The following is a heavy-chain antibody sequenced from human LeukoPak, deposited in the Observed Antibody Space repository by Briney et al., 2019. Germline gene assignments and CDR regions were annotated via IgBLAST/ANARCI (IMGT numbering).Heavy chain of an antibody. CDR3: ASTNIVVVPAAKNYYYGMDV. CDR2: IIPILGIA. V-gene: IGHV1-69*04. CDR1: GGTFSSYA. D-gene: IGHD2-2*01. J-gene: IGHJ6*02. Sequence: SVKVSCKAPGGTFSSYAISWVRQAPGQGLEWMGRIIPILGIANYAQKSQGRVTITADKSTSTAYMELSSLRSEDTAVYYCASTNIVVVPAAKNYYYGMDVWGQGTTVTVSS.